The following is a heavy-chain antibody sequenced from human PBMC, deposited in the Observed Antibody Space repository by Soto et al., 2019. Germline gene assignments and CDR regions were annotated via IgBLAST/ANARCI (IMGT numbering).Heavy chain of an antibody. CDR1: GFTFSSYG. J-gene: IGHJ6*04. CDR3: ARGRTARFTRRSPFAY. V-gene: IGHV3-33*01. CDR2: IWYDGSNK. Sequence: QVQLVESGGGVVQPGRSLRLSCAASGFTFSSYGMHWVRQAPGKGLEWVAVIWYDGSNKYYADSVKGRFTISRDNSKKXMIQRINTVVAEGTTVYYCARGRTARFTRRSPFAYRGKGSTGSVTS. D-gene: IGHD3-16*01.